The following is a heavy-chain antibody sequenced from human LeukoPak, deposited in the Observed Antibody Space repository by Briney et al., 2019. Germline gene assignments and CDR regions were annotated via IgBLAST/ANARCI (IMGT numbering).Heavy chain of an antibody. D-gene: IGHD2-15*01. CDR1: GFTFSSYS. CDR2: ISSSSSYI. CDR3: AKVSGGSCYDY. J-gene: IGHJ4*02. V-gene: IGHV3-21*04. Sequence: GGSLRLSCAASGFTFSSYSMNWVRQAPGKGLEWVSSISSSSSYIYYADSVKGRFTISRDNAKNSLYLQMNSLRAEDTAVYYCAKVSGGSCYDYWGQGTLVTVSS.